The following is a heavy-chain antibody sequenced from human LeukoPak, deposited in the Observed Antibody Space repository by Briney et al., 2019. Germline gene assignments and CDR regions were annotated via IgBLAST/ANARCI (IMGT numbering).Heavy chain of an antibody. CDR2: ISAYNGNT. Sequence: ASVKVSCKASGYTFTSYGISWVRQAPGQGLEWMGWISAYNGNTNYAQKLQGRVTMTRDTSISTAYMELSSLRSDDTAVYYCARGAATGTLWYYYYYMDVWGKGTTVTVSS. V-gene: IGHV1-18*01. CDR3: ARGAATGTLWYYYYYMDV. CDR1: GYTFTSYG. J-gene: IGHJ6*03. D-gene: IGHD6-13*01.